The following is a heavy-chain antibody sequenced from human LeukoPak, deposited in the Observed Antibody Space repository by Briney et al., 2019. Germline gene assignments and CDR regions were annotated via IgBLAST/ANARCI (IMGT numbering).Heavy chain of an antibody. D-gene: IGHD3-22*01. Sequence: GASVKVSCKDSGDTFISYAISWVRQAPGQGLEWMGGINPIFGRANYAQKFQGRGTINSDESTSTAYMDLSSLRSDDTAVYYCARKSLYYDSSGYYYEGPYYFDYWGQGTLVTVSS. V-gene: IGHV1-69*13. CDR3: ARKSLYYDSSGYYYEGPYYFDY. J-gene: IGHJ4*02. CDR1: GDTFISYA. CDR2: INPIFGRA.